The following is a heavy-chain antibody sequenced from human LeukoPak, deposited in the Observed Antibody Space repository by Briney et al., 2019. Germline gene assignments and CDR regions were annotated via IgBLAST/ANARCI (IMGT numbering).Heavy chain of an antibody. D-gene: IGHD3-10*01. CDR2: ITYDGDTT. J-gene: IGHJ4*02. Sequence: GGSLRLSCAASGFTFSSHAMHWVRQAPGKGLEWVAVITYDGDTTYFEDSVKGRFTISRDTSKSTLYLQMNSLGAEDTAVYYCVKEQGSGSYRTADYWGQGTLVTVSS. V-gene: IGHV3-30*01. CDR1: GFTFSSHA. CDR3: VKEQGSGSYRTADY.